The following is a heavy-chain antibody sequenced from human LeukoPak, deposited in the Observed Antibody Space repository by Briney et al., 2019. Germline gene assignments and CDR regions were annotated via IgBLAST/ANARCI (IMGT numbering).Heavy chain of an antibody. CDR1: GFTFSSYE. J-gene: IGHJ4*02. V-gene: IGHV3-48*03. Sequence: PGGSLRLSCAASGFTFSSYEMNWVRQAPGKGLEWVSYISSSGSTIYYADSVKGRFTISRDNAKNSLYLQMNSLRAGDTAVYYCARNYGFLDYWGQGTLVTVSS. CDR3: ARNYGFLDY. D-gene: IGHD3-16*01. CDR2: ISSSGSTI.